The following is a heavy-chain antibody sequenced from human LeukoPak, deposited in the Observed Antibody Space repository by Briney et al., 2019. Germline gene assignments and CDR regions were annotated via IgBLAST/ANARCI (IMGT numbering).Heavy chain of an antibody. CDR2: ISSSSSYI. D-gene: IGHD1-26*01. V-gene: IGHV3-21*01. CDR3: ARDLRLGARRGICDY. CDR1: GFTFSSYS. Sequence: GGSLRLSCAASGFTFSSYSMNWVRKAPGKGLERVSSISSSSSYIYYADSVRGRFTISRDNAKNSLYLHMNSLRAEDTAVYDCARDLRLGARRGICDYWGQGTLVTVSS. J-gene: IGHJ4*02.